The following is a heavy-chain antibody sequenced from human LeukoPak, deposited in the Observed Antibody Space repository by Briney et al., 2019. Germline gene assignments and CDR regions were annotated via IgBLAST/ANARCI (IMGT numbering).Heavy chain of an antibody. V-gene: IGHV3-15*01. Sequence: GGSLRLSCAASGLTFSAAWMTWVRQAPGKGLEWVGRIKSESNGGSADYAAPVKGRFSISRDDSKNMLFLQMDSLKTDDTAVYFCATRPPNFCDLCSRYLDYWGQGALVTVSS. CDR1: GLTFSAAW. D-gene: IGHD3-3*01. CDR3: ATRPPNFCDLCSRYLDY. CDR2: IKSESNGGSA. J-gene: IGHJ4*02.